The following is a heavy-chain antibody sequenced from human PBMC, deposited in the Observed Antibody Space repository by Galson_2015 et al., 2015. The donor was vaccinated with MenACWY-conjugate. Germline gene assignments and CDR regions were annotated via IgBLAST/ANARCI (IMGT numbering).Heavy chain of an antibody. CDR1: GFFFTNAW. CDR2: VKPQTDGGTT. V-gene: IGHV3-15*01. Sequence: SLRLSCATSGFFFTNAWMNWVRQAPGKGLEWVGRVKPQTDGGTTGYAAPVKGRFSISRDDSKYTVDLQMDSLKIDDTAVYYCTATFFGSGSYYYAMDFWGQGTTVTVSS. CDR3: TATFFGSGSYYYAMDF. J-gene: IGHJ6*02. D-gene: IGHD3-10*01.